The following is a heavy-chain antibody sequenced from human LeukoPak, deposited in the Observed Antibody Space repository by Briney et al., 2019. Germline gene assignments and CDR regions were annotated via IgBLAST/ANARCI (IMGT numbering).Heavy chain of an antibody. Sequence: GGSLRLSCEASGFTFSNYPMHWVHQAPGKGLEWVTVTLYDGTNKYYADSVKGRFTISRDNSKNTLYLQMNNLRAEDTAVYYCARDGPPRGYSYDMDVWGQGTTVTVSS. CDR2: TLYDGTNK. CDR1: GFTFSNYP. CDR3: ARDGPPRGYSYDMDV. D-gene: IGHD2-15*01. V-gene: IGHV3-30-3*01. J-gene: IGHJ6*02.